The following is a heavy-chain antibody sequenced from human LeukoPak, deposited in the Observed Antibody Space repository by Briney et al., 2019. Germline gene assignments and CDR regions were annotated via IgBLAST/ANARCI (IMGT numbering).Heavy chain of an antibody. CDR2: VYSDNT. CDR3: AKAGLVRGGALDS. Sequence: PGGSLRLSCTVSGFTVSSNSMSWVRQAPGKGLEWVSFVYSDNTHYSDSVRGRFTISRDNSKNTLYLQMNSLRVEDTAVYYCAKAGLVRGGALDSWGQGTLVTVSS. V-gene: IGHV3-53*01. CDR1: GFTVSSNS. J-gene: IGHJ4*02. D-gene: IGHD4/OR15-4a*01.